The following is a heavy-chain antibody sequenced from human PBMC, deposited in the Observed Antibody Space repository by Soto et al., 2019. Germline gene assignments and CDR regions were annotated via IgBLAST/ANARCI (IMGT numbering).Heavy chain of an antibody. CDR1: GGTFSSYA. Sequence: QVQLVQSGAEVKKPGSSVKVSCKASGGTFSSYAISWVRQAPGQGLEWMGGIIPIFGTANYAQKFQGRGTITADESTSTAEMELSSLRSEDTAVYYCARDRRYCSSTSCDLEDYYYYYGMDVGGQGTTVTVSS. CDR2: IIPIFGTA. V-gene: IGHV1-69*01. J-gene: IGHJ6*02. CDR3: ARDRRYCSSTSCDLEDYYYYYGMDV. D-gene: IGHD2-2*01.